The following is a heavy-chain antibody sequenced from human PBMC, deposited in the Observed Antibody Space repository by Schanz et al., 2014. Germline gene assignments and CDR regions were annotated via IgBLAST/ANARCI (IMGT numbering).Heavy chain of an antibody. Sequence: VQLVESGGGLVQPGGSLRLSCGGSGFTFSSYAMHWVRQAPGKGLEWVAVISYDGSNKYYADSVKGRFTISRDNSKNTLYLQMNTLRAEDTAVYYCARDRGYCSGGSCLTFDYWGQGTLVTVSS. CDR2: ISYDGSNK. V-gene: IGHV3-30-3*01. D-gene: IGHD2-15*01. CDR3: ARDRGYCSGGSCLTFDY. CDR1: GFTFSSYA. J-gene: IGHJ4*02.